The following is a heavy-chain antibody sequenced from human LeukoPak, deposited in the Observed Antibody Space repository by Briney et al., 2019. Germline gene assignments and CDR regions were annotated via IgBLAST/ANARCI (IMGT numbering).Heavy chain of an antibody. J-gene: IGHJ5*02. V-gene: IGHV1-18*01. D-gene: IGHD3-16*01. CDR3: ARALDDLRPLGGGFDP. CDR1: GYTFTSYG. CDR2: ISAYNGNT. Sequence: ASVKVSCKASGYTFTSYGISWVRQAPGQGLEWMGWISAYNGNTNYAQKLQGRVTMTTDTSTSTAYMELRSLRSDDTAVYYCARALDDLRPLGGGFDPWGQATLVTVFS.